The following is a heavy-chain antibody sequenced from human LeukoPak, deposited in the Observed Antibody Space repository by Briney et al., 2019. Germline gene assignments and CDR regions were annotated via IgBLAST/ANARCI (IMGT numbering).Heavy chain of an antibody. V-gene: IGHV3-7*01. CDR2: IKQDGSEK. CDR1: GFTFSSYW. D-gene: IGHD2-2*01. J-gene: IGHJ4*02. Sequence: GGSLRLSCAASGFTFSSYWMSWVRQAPGKGLEWVANIKQDGSEKYYVDSVKGRFTISRDNAKNSLYLQMNSLRAEDTAVYYCARDCSSTRCYWTFDYWGQGTLVTVSS. CDR3: ARDCSSTRCYWTFDY.